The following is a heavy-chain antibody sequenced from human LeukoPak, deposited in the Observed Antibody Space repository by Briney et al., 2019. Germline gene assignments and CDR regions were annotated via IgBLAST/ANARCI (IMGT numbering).Heavy chain of an antibody. D-gene: IGHD5-18*01. Sequence: SETLSLTCAVYGGSFSGYYWSWIRQPPGKGLEWIGEINHSGSTNYNPSLKSRVTISVDTSRNQFSLKLSSVTAADTAVYYCARGRRRIQLWSFDYWGQGTLVTVSS. V-gene: IGHV4-34*01. J-gene: IGHJ4*02. CDR3: ARGRRRIQLWSFDY. CDR2: INHSGST. CDR1: GGSFSGYY.